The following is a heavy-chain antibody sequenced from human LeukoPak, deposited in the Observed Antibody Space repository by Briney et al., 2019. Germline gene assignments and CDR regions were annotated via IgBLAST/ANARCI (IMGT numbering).Heavy chain of an antibody. CDR3: ARDKYNLGDY. CDR2: INPSGGTT. CDR1: GYTFTSYG. V-gene: IGHV1-46*01. J-gene: IGHJ4*02. Sequence: ASVKVSCKASGYTFTSYGISWVRQAPGQGLEWMGIINPSGGTTSYAQKFQGRVTMTRDMSTSTVYMEVSSLRSEDTAVYYCARDKYNLGDYWGQGTLVTVSS. D-gene: IGHD5-24*01.